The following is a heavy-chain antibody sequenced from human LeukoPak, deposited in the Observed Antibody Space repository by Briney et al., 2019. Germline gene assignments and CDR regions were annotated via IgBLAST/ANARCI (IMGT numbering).Heavy chain of an antibody. CDR1: GFTFSRYA. D-gene: IGHD3-10*01. Sequence: GRSLRLSCGASGFTFSRYAMHWVRQAPGKGLEYVSAISSNGGSTYYADSVKGRFTISRDNSKNTLYLQMSSLRAEDTAVYYCVKDGSGSYYTYYFDYWGQGTLVTVSS. CDR2: ISSNGGST. J-gene: IGHJ4*02. CDR3: VKDGSGSYYTYYFDY. V-gene: IGHV3-64D*06.